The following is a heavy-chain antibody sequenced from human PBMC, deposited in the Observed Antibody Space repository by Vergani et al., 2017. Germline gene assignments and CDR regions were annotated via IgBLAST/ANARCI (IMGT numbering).Heavy chain of an antibody. D-gene: IGHD4-17*01. J-gene: IGHJ6*02. Sequence: QVQLVQSGAEVKKPGSSVKVSCKASGATFRSNTISWVRQVPGQGLEWMGGIIPIFGTAKYAQKFQGRVTITADESTSTAYMELSSLRSEDTAVYYCASKTSDYVEFPLYYYGMDVWGQGTTVTVSS. V-gene: IGHV1-69*12. CDR3: ASKTSDYVEFPLYYYGMDV. CDR1: GATFRSNT. CDR2: IIPIFGTA.